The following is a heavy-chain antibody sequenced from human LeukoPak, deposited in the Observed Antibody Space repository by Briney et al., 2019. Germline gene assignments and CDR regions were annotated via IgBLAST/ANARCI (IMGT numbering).Heavy chain of an antibody. CDR1: GGSFSGDY. J-gene: IGHJ4*02. D-gene: IGHD4-17*01. Sequence: SSETLSLTSAVYGGSFSGDYWSWIRQPPGKRLEWIGEINHSGSTNYNPSLKSRVSISVDTSKTQFSLTLSSGTAGDTAGYCWARGGDYTTFDYWGQGTLVTVSP. V-gene: IGHV4-34*01. CDR2: INHSGST. CDR3: ARGGDYTTFDY.